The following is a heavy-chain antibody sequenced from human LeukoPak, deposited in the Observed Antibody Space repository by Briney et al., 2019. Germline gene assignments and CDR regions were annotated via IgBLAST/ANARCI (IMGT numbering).Heavy chain of an antibody. V-gene: IGHV4-4*02. Sequence: SETLSLTCAVSGGSISSSNWWSWVRQLPGKGLEWIAEIHHSGSTNYNPSLKSRVTISVDKSKNQFSLKLGSVTAADTAVYFCASYFITTKPYTFDVWGQGTMVTVSS. CDR1: GGSISSSNW. D-gene: IGHD3-22*01. J-gene: IGHJ3*01. CDR3: ASYFITTKPYTFDV. CDR2: IHHSGST.